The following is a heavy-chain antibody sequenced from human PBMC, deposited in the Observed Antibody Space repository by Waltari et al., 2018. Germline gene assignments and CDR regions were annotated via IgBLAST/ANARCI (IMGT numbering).Heavy chain of an antibody. D-gene: IGHD1-1*01. J-gene: IGHJ4*02. CDR2: VSYRGIT. CDR1: SGSISIPNYF. V-gene: IGHV4-30-4*01. CDR3: ARTTFVRYFDY. Sequence: QVQLQESGPGLVKPSQTLTLTCTVSSGSISIPNYFWSWIRQAPGKGLEWIGSVSYRGITYYTPALESRVTMSCDTSKNQFSLNLNSVTAADAAIYYCARTTFVRYFDYWGQGTPVTVSS.